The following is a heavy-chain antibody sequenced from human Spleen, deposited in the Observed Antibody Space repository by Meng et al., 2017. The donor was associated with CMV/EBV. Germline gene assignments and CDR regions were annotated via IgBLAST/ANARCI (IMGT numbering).Heavy chain of an antibody. Sequence: SETLSLTCSVSGYSINSGYYWGWIRQPPGKGLEWIGSISHSGRTYYSPALKSRVTISVDLSENQFSLRLNSVTAADTAVYYCARDLGALGVVGRPFDYWGQGTLVTVSS. CDR1: GYSINSGYY. CDR3: ARDLGALGVVGRPFDY. D-gene: IGHD3-16*01. V-gene: IGHV4-38-2*02. J-gene: IGHJ4*02. CDR2: ISHSGRT.